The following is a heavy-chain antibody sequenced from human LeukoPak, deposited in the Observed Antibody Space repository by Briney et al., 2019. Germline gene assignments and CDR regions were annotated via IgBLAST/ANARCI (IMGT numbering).Heavy chain of an antibody. CDR2: MNPNSGNT. D-gene: IGHD3-10*01. CDR3: ARSGHGDERIGVDY. J-gene: IGHJ4*02. V-gene: IGHV1-8*03. CDR1: GYTFTSYD. Sequence: GASVKVSCKASGYTFTSYDINWVRQATGQGLEWMGWMNPNSGNTGYAQKFQGRVTITRDTSISTAYMELSSLRSEDTAMYYCARSGHGDERIGVDYWGQGTLVTVSS.